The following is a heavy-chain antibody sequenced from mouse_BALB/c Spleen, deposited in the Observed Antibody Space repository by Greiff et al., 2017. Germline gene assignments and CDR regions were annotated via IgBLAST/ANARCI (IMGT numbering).Heavy chain of an antibody. CDR1: GYAFTNYW. CDR2: IYPGSGNT. Sequence: QVQLQQSGAELVRPGTSVKISCKASGYAFTNYWLGWVKQRPGHGLEWIGDIYPGSGNTYYNEKFKGKATLTADKSSSTAYMQLSSLTSEDSAVYFCARRYGSPMDYWGQGTTLTVSS. D-gene: IGHD1-1*01. V-gene: IGHV1-63*01. CDR3: ARRYGSPMDY. J-gene: IGHJ2*01.